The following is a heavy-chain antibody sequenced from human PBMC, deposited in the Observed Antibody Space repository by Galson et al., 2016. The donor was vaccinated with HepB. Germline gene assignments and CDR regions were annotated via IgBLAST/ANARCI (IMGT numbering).Heavy chain of an antibody. CDR3: AKVSSRKGGPARNNFDS. J-gene: IGHJ4*02. CDR1: GFSFDDFA. Sequence: LRLSCAASGFSFDDFAITWVRPAPGKGLEWVSGISWSGDFLGYADSVKGRFTISRDNAQNPLYLQMNSLRPEDTALYYCAKVSSRKGGPARNNFDSWGPGNLVTVSS. CDR2: ISWSGDFL. V-gene: IGHV3-9*01. D-gene: IGHD6-6*01.